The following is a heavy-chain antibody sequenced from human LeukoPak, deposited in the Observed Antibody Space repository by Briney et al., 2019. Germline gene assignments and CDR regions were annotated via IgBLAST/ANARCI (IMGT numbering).Heavy chain of an antibody. V-gene: IGHV3-7*01. CDR2: IKQDGSEK. D-gene: IGHD4-17*01. Sequence: GGSLRLSCAASGFTFYDYGMSWVRQAPGKGLEWVANIKQDGSEKYYVDSVKGRFTISRDNAKNSLYLQMNSLRAEDTAVYYCARDSDYGDYSDYWGQGTLVTVSS. J-gene: IGHJ4*02. CDR3: ARDSDYGDYSDY. CDR1: GFTFYDYG.